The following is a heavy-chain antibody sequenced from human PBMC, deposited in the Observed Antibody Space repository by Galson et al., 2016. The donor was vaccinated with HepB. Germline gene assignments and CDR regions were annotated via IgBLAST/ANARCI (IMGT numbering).Heavy chain of an antibody. D-gene: IGHD3-16*01. CDR2: IYYSRYT. Sequence: SETLSLTCTVSGASVSSGYYYWSWIRQPPGKGLEWIGYIYYSRYTNYNPSLKSRVTISVDTSKNQFSLRLSSVTAADTAIYYCASTRTGDNVWGSYRYTGLYCDYWGQGTLVTVSS. CDR1: GASVSSGYYY. CDR3: ASTRTGDNVWGSYRYTGLYCDY. V-gene: IGHV4-61*01. J-gene: IGHJ4*02.